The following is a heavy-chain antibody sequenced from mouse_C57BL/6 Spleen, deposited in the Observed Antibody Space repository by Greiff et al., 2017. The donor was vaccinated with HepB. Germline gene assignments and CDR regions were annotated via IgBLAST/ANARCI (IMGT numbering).Heavy chain of an antibody. CDR1: GYTFTDYE. J-gene: IGHJ2*01. CDR3: TRRGYYGSSYGGY. D-gene: IGHD1-1*01. Sequence: VQLQQSGAELVRPGASVTLSCKASGYTFTDYEMHWVKQTPVHGLEWIGAIDPETGGTAYNQKFKGKAILTADKSSSTAYMELRSLTSEDSAVYYCTRRGYYGSSYGGYWGQGTTLTVSS. CDR2: IDPETGGT. V-gene: IGHV1-15*01.